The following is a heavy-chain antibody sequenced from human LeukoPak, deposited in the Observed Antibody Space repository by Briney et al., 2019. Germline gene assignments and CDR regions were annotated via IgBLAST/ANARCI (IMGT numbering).Heavy chain of an antibody. Sequence: SQTLSLTCTVSGGSISSGSYYWSWIRQPAGKGLEWIGRIYTSGSTNYNPSLESRVTISVDTSKNQFSLKLSSVTAADTAVYYCAREPSLWTTVTTSFDYWGQGTLVTVSS. J-gene: IGHJ4*02. V-gene: IGHV4-61*02. CDR3: AREPSLWTTVTTSFDY. CDR2: IYTSGST. D-gene: IGHD4-17*01. CDR1: GGSISSGSYY.